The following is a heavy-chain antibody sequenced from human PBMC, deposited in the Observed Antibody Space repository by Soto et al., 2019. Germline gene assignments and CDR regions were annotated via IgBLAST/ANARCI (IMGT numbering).Heavy chain of an antibody. D-gene: IGHD3-10*01. CDR1: GGTFSSYT. CDR3: ARDLAFGLSDY. Sequence: SVKVSCKASGGTFSSYTISWVRQAPGQGLEWMGRIIPILGIANYAQKFQGRVTITADKSTSTAYMELSSLRSEDTAVYYCARDLAFGLSDYWGQGTLVTVSS. J-gene: IGHJ4*02. CDR2: IIPILGIA. V-gene: IGHV1-69*04.